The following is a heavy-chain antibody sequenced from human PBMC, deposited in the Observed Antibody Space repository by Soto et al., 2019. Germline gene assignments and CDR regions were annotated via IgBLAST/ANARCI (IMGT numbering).Heavy chain of an antibody. V-gene: IGHV3-30*04. D-gene: IGHD3-22*01. J-gene: IGHJ3*01. Sequence: QVQLEESGGGVVQPGRSLRLSCAASGFTFSTYAMHWVRQAPGKGLEWVAVISYDERQKYYADSVKGRFTISRDNSKDTVYLQMNSLRTEDTAVYYCVRESYYDGTLGACDLWGQGTMVTGAS. CDR3: VRESYYDGTLGACDL. CDR1: GFTFSTYA. CDR2: ISYDERQK.